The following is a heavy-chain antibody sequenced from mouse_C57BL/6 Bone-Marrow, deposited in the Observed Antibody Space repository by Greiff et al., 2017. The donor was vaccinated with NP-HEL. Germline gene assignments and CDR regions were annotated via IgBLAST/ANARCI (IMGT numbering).Heavy chain of an antibody. J-gene: IGHJ4*01. CDR3: ARSIYYDYADDPFYAMDY. D-gene: IGHD2-4*01. Sequence: EVKVVESGGGLVQPGGSLSLSCAASGFTFTDYYMSWVRQPPGKALEWLVFIRNKANGYTTEYSASVKGRFTISRDNSQSILYLQMNALRAEDSATYYYARSIYYDYADDPFYAMDYWGQGTSVTVSS. V-gene: IGHV7-3*01. CDR1: GFTFTDYY. CDR2: IRNKANGYTT.